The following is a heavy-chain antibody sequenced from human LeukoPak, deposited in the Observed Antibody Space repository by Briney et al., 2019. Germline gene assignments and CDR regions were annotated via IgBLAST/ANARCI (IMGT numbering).Heavy chain of an antibody. CDR2: IYYSGST. V-gene: IGHV4-39*07. CDR1: GGSISSSSYY. CDR3: ARDYDSSGYYRP. D-gene: IGHD3-22*01. Sequence: PSETLSLTCTVSGGSISSSSYYWGWIRQPPGKGLEWIGSIYYSGSTYYNPSLKSRVTISVDTSKNQFSLKLSSVTAADTAVYYCARDYDSSGYYRPWGQGTLVTVSS. J-gene: IGHJ5*02.